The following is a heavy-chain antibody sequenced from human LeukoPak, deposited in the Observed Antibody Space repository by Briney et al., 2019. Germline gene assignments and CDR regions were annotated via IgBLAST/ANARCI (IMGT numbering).Heavy chain of an antibody. CDR1: GYNFRGYY. D-gene: IGHD3-16*02. CDR3: ARVLPTTLGGLIADAFDM. Sequence: GASVKVSCKPSGYNFRGYYMHWARQAPGQGLEGMGWINPISDCTQYAQKFRGRLTMTWDRPIATAYMELRRLRSDDTAVYFCARVLPTTLGGLIADAFDMWGQGTMVTVSS. CDR2: INPISDCT. J-gene: IGHJ3*02. V-gene: IGHV1-2*02.